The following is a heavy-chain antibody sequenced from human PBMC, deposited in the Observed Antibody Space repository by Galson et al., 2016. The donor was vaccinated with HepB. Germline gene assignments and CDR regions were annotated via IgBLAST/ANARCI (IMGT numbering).Heavy chain of an antibody. CDR3: ARLVSSSSPYDS. CDR1: GSVFSSYW. J-gene: IGHJ4*02. V-gene: IGHV5-51*01. Sequence: QSGAEVKKPGESLKISCKGEGSVFSSYWIAWVRQTPDKGLEWMGLFYPGDSEIRYSPSFQGQVTFSADKSINTAYMQWSSLKASDTAIYYCARLVSSSSPYDSWGQGTLVTVSS. CDR2: FYPGDSEI. D-gene: IGHD3-22*01.